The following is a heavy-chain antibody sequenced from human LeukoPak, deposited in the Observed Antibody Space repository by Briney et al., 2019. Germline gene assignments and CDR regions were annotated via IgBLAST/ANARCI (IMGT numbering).Heavy chain of an antibody. D-gene: IGHD3-22*01. Sequence: ASVKVSCKASGYTFTDYYMHWVQQAPGQGLEWMGWINPSSGGTNYAQKFQGRVTVTRDTSISTAYMDLSRLRSDDTAVYYFARAGVWDYSDSSGYHNAAFDIWGQGTMVTVSS. V-gene: IGHV1-2*02. J-gene: IGHJ3*02. CDR3: ARAGVWDYSDSSGYHNAAFDI. CDR1: GYTFTDYY. CDR2: INPSSGGT.